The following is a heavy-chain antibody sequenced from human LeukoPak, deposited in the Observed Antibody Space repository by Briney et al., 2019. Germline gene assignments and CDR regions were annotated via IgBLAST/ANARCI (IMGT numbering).Heavy chain of an antibody. D-gene: IGHD2-2*01. Sequence: PGGSLRLSCAASGFTFSSYSMNWVRQAPGKWLELVSSISSSSSYIYYADSVKGRFTISRDNAKNSLYLQMNSLRAEDTAVYYCARHIVVPAANFDYWGQGTLVNVSS. V-gene: IGHV3-21*01. CDR3: ARHIVVPAANFDY. CDR2: ISSSSSYI. J-gene: IGHJ4*02. CDR1: GFTFSSYS.